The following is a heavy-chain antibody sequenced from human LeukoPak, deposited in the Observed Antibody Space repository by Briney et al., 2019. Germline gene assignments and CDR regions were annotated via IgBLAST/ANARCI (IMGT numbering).Heavy chain of an antibody. D-gene: IGHD6-13*01. CDR3: AKALGIYGSGWYLAY. J-gene: IGHJ4*02. CDR1: GFTFSSYA. V-gene: IGHV3-23*01. CDR2: ISGSGGST. Sequence: GGSLRLSCAASGFTFSSYAMSWVRQAPGKGLEWVSAISGSGGSTYYADSVKGRFTISRDNSKNTLYLQMNSLRAEDSAVYYCAKALGIYGSGWYLAYWGQGTLVTVSS.